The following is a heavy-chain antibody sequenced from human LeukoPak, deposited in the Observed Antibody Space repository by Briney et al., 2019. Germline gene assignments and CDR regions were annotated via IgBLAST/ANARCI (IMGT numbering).Heavy chain of an antibody. CDR3: AKDLIYCSSTSCYEPGGYYYVY. CDR1: GFTFSSYA. J-gene: IGHJ4*02. CDR2: ISGSGGST. Sequence: PGGSLRLSCVASGFTFSSYAMSWVRQAPGKGLEWVSAISGSGGSTYYADSVKGRFTISRDNSKNTLYLQMNSLRAEDTAVYYCAKDLIYCSSTSCYEPGGYYYVYWGQGTLVTVSS. V-gene: IGHV3-23*01. D-gene: IGHD2-2*01.